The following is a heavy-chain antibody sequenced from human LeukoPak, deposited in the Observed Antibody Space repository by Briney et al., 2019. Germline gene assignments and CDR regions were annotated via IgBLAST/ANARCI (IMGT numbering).Heavy chain of an antibody. D-gene: IGHD3-22*01. CDR1: GGSISSYY. CDR3: ASGLNYDSSGLDYYYMDV. J-gene: IGHJ6*03. Sequence: PSETLSLTCTVSGGSISSYYWSWIRQPPGKGLEWIGYIYYSGSTNYNPSLKSRVTISVDTSKNQFSLKLSSVTAADTAAYYCASGLNYDSSGLDYYYMDVWGKGTTVTVSS. V-gene: IGHV4-59*08. CDR2: IYYSGST.